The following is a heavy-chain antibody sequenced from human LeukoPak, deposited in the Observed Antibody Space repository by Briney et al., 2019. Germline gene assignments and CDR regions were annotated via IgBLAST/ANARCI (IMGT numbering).Heavy chain of an antibody. CDR3: ARAGSGSLPYLDH. V-gene: IGHV1-46*01. J-gene: IGHJ4*02. D-gene: IGHD3-10*01. CDR1: GYTFTSHY. Sequence: ASVKVSCKASGYTFTSHYMQWVRLAPGQGLEWMGVINPSGGGTRYAQKFQGRVTMTRDTSTSTVYMELSSLRSEDTAVYYCARAGSGSLPYLDHWGQGTLVTVSS. CDR2: INPSGGGT.